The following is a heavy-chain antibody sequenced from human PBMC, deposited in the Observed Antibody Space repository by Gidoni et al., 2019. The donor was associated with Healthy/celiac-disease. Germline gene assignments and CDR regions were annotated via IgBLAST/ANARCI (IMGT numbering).Heavy chain of an antibody. CDR2: INSDGSSP. D-gene: IGHD2-8*01. V-gene: IGHV3-74*01. CDR1: GFTFSSYW. Sequence: EVQLVESGGGLVQPGGYLRRSCAASGFTFSSYWMQWVRQAPGKGLVWVSRINSDGSSPSYADSVKGRFTISRDNAKNTLYLQMNSLRAEDTAVYYCARGRKMVYVDYWGQGTLVTVSS. CDR3: ARGRKMVYVDY. J-gene: IGHJ4*02.